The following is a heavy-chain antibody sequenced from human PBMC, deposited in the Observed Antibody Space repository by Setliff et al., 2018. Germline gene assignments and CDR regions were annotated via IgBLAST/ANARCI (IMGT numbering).Heavy chain of an antibody. D-gene: IGHD3-3*01. V-gene: IGHV4-38-2*01. Sequence: SLTCGVSGISISSGHYWGWIRQPPGKGLEWIATIYHKGRTYYNPSLDSRVTISLDTSKNHFSLRLSSVTAADTAVYYCASPRRDDLDSPFDAFDIWGQGTKVTVSS. CDR3: ASPRRDDLDSPFDAFDI. CDR2: IYHKGRT. J-gene: IGHJ3*02. CDR1: GISISSGHY.